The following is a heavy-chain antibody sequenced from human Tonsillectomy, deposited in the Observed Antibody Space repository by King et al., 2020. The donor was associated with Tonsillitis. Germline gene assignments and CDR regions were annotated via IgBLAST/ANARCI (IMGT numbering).Heavy chain of an antibody. CDR3: AKEGSRSLNYFDY. J-gene: IGHJ4*02. V-gene: IGHV3-30*02. D-gene: IGHD6-13*01. Sequence: VQLVESGGGVVQPGGSLRLSCAASGFMFSSHGMHWVRQAPGKGLEWVAFIRYDGNKKDYSDSVKGRVTISRDNSKNTLYLQMNSLRPQDTAVYYCAKEGSRSLNYFDYWGQGTLVTVSS. CDR1: GFMFSSHG. CDR2: IRYDGNKK.